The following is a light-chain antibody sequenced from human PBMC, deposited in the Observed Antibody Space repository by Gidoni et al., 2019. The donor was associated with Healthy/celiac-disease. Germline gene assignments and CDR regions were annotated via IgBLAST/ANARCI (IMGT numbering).Light chain of an antibody. CDR2: GAS. V-gene: IGKV3-15*01. Sequence: SCRASQSVSSNLAWYQQKPGQAPRLLIYGASTRATGIPARFSGSGSGTEFTLTISSLQSEDFAVYYCQLYNNWPLTFGQGTRLEIK. CDR3: QLYNNWPLT. J-gene: IGKJ5*01. CDR1: QSVSSN.